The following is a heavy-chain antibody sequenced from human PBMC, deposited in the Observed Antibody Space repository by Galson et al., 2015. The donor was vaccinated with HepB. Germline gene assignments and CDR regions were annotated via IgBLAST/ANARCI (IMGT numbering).Heavy chain of an antibody. V-gene: IGHV1-69*10. CDR3: AREGGEFAGIDY. D-gene: IGHD3-16*01. J-gene: IGHJ4*02. CDR1: GGTFSGYV. Sequence: SCKASGGTFSGYVMSWVRQAPGQGLEWMGGIIPLVGLTHYAQKFQGRVTITADRSTSTAYMDLSSLTSEDTALYYCAREGGEFAGIDYWGQGSLVIVSS. CDR2: IIPLVGLT.